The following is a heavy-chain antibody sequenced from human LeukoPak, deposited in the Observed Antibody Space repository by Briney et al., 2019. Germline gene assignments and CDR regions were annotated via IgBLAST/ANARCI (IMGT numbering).Heavy chain of an antibody. J-gene: IGHJ4*02. D-gene: IGHD5-12*01. CDR3: ARGGGYSGYEPSYFDY. CDR2: INPNSGGT. V-gene: IGHV1-2*04. Sequence: ASVKVSCKASGYTFTGYYMHWVRQAPGQGLEWMGWINPNSGGTNYAQKFQGWVTMTRDTSISTAYMELSRLRSDDTAVYYCARGGGYSGYEPSYFDYWGQGTLVTVSS. CDR1: GYTFTGYY.